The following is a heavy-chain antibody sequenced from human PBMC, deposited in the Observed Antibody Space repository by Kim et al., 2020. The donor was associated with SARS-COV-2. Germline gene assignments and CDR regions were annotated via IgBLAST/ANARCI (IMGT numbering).Heavy chain of an antibody. CDR2: INPSGGST. J-gene: IGHJ4*02. D-gene: IGHD3-10*01. CDR3: ARVDYYGSGSYYNADY. CDR1: GYTFTSYY. Sequence: ASVKVSCKASGYTFTSYYMHWVRQAPGQGLEWMGIINPSGGSTSYAQKFQGRVTMTRDTSTSTVYMELSSLRSEDTAVYYCARVDYYGSGSYYNADYWGQGTLVTVSS. V-gene: IGHV1-46*01.